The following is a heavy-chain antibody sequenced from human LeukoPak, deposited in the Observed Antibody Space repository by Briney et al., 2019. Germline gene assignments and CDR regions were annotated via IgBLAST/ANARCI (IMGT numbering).Heavy chain of an antibody. J-gene: IGHJ3*02. Sequence: PETLSPTCTASDGSITGLWCSWIRQPPGKELEWIGYIYYTGSTNYNPSLNSRVTMSVDTSKNQVSLKLSSVTAADTAVYYCERGDTTGNNIWGQGTMVTVSS. CDR1: DGSITGLW. D-gene: IGHD1-1*01. CDR2: IYYTGST. V-gene: IGHV4-59*11. CDR3: ERGDTTGNNI.